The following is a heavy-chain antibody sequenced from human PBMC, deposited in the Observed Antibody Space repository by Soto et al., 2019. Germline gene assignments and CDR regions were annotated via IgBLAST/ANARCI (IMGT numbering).Heavy chain of an antibody. CDR1: GFTFNNYV. J-gene: IGHJ4*02. V-gene: IGHV3-23*01. Sequence: GGSLRLSCAASGFTFNNYVMSWVRQAPGKGLEWVSAISGSGGSTTYPDAVKGRFTVSRDNSKSTLFLQMNSLRAEDTAIYYCAKSSVVVARSPRPFDHWGQGTLVTVSS. CDR3: AKSSVVVARSPRPFDH. CDR2: ISGSGGST. D-gene: IGHD2-15*01.